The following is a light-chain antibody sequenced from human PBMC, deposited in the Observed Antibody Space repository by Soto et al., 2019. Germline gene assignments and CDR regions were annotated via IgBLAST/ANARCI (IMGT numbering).Light chain of an antibody. J-gene: IGKJ4*01. Sequence: EIVLTQSPATLSLSPGARAPLSCRASQSVSDYLAWYPQNPGQAPRLLIYGASTRATGIPARFSGSGSGTEFTLTIRSLQSEDFAIYYCQPYNNWPLTFGGGTKVDIK. V-gene: IGKV3-15*01. CDR1: QSVSDY. CDR3: QPYNNWPLT. CDR2: GAS.